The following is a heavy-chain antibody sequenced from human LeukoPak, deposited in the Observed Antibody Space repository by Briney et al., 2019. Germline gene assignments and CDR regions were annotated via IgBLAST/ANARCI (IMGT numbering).Heavy chain of an antibody. D-gene: IGHD3-3*01. CDR1: GDSVSSNRAA. CDR3: ARQGFRRFDP. Sequence: SQTLSLTCAISGDSVSSNRAAWNWFRQSPSRGLEWLGRTYHTSKWYNDYAVSVKSRITVNPDTSKNQFSLHLNSVTPEDTAVYYCARQGFRRFDPWGQGTLVTLSS. V-gene: IGHV6-1*01. CDR2: TYHTSKWYN. J-gene: IGHJ5*02.